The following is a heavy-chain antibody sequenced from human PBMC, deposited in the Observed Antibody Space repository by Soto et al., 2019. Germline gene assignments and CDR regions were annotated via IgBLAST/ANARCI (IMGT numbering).Heavy chain of an antibody. D-gene: IGHD3-22*01. CDR1: GFTFSIYP. V-gene: IGHV3-64D*06. CDR2: ISINGGST. J-gene: IGHJ4*02. Sequence: GGSLRLSCSASGFTFSIYPMHWVRQAPGKGLEYVSSISINGGSTHYADSVKGRFTISRDNSKNTQYLQMSSLRADDTALYYCVKGEYYYDSSGYYPFDYWGQGTLVTVSS. CDR3: VKGEYYYDSSGYYPFDY.